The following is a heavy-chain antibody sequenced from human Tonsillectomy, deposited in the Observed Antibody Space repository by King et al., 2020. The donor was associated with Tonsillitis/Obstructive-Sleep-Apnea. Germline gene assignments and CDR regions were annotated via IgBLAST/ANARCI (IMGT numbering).Heavy chain of an antibody. CDR3: AREASGSSSWYPEYFQH. CDR1: GFTFSSYG. V-gene: IGHV3-33*01. CDR2: IWYDGSNK. J-gene: IGHJ1*01. Sequence: VQLVESGGGVVQPGRSLRLSCAASGFTFSSYGMHWVRQAPGKGLEWVAVIWYDGSNKYYADSVKGRFTISRGNSKNTLYLQMNSLRAEDTAVYYCAREASGSSSWYPEYFQHWGQGTLVTVSS. D-gene: IGHD6-13*01.